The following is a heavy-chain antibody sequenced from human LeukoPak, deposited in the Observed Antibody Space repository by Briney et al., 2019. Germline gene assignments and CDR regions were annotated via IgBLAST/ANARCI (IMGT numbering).Heavy chain of an antibody. J-gene: IGHJ2*01. D-gene: IGHD5-18*01. CDR1: GFTFSSYV. CDR3: AKDTASSWWYFDL. V-gene: IGHV3-23*01. Sequence: GTLRLSCAASGFTFSSYVMSWVRQAPGKGLEWVSAIGGSGGSTYYADSVKGRFTISRDNSKNTLYLQMNSLRAEDTAVYYCAKDTASSWWYFDLWGRGTLVTVSS. CDR2: IGGSGGST.